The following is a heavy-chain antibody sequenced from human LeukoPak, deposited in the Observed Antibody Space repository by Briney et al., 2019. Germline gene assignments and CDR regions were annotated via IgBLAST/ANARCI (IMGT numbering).Heavy chain of an antibody. CDR3: ARDPGVPPFDY. V-gene: IGHV4-39*07. D-gene: IGHD2-2*01. CDR2: IYTSGST. CDR1: GGSISSSSYY. J-gene: IGHJ4*02. Sequence: SETLSLTCTVSGGSISSSSYYWGWIRQPPGKGLEWIGRIYTSGSTNYNPSLKSRVTMSVDTSKNQFSLKLSSVTAADTAVYYCARDPGVPPFDYWGQGTLVTVSS.